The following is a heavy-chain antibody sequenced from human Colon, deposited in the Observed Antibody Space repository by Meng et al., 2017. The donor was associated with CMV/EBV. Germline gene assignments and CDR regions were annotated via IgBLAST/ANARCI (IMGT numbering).Heavy chain of an antibody. Sequence: GGSLRLSCVVSGFSASSNYINWVRQAPGKGLEWVSAISGSGGSTYYADSVKGRFTISRDNSKNTLYLQMNSLRAEDTAVYYCARSLHHYYYYGMDVWGQGTTVTVSS. CDR2: ISGSGGST. J-gene: IGHJ6*02. CDR1: GFSASSNY. CDR3: ARSLHHYYYYGMDV. D-gene: IGHD4-17*01. V-gene: IGHV3-23*01.